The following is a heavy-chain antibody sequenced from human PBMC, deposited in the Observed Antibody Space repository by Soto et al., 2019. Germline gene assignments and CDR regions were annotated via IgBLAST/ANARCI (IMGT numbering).Heavy chain of an antibody. J-gene: IGHJ3*02. D-gene: IGHD2-2*01. CDR2: IYYSGST. Sequence: SLTCTVSGGSISSYYWSWIRQPPGKGLEWIGYIYYSGSTNYNPSLKSRVTISVDTSKNQFSLKLSSVTAADTAVYYCARRSIVIPAPTRPSKKGVFDIWGQGTMVTVSS. CDR3: ARRSIVIPAPTRPSKKGVFDI. V-gene: IGHV4-59*08. CDR1: GGSISSYY.